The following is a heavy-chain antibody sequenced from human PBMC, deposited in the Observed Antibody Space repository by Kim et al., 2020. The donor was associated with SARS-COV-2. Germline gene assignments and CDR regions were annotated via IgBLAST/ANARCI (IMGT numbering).Heavy chain of an antibody. Sequence: SETLSLTCTVSGGSISSSSYYWGWIRQPPGKGLEWIGSIYYSGSTYYNPSLKSRVTISVDTSKNQFSLKLSSVTAADTAVYYCARLDGSGYYYPGFYWGQGTLVTVSS. J-gene: IGHJ4*02. D-gene: IGHD3-22*01. CDR3: ARLDGSGYYYPGFY. CDR1: GGSISSSSYY. V-gene: IGHV4-39*01. CDR2: IYYSGST.